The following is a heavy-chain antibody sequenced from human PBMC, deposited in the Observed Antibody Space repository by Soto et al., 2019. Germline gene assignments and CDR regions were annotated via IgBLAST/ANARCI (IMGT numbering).Heavy chain of an antibody. V-gene: IGHV1-18*04. CDR2: ISTYNGNT. Sequence: QVQLVQSAAEVKKPGASVKVSCKTSGYTFTSYGISWVRQAPGQGLEWMGWISTYNGNTNYAQKFQGRATMTTDTSTTTAYMELRSLKSDDTAVYYCARLLFLEWFDDYWGQGTLVTLSS. D-gene: IGHD3-3*01. CDR3: ARLLFLEWFDDY. CDR1: GYTFTSYG. J-gene: IGHJ4*02.